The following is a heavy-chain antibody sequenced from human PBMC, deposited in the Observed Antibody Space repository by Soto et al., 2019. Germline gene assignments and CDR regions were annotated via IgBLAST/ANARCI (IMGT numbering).Heavy chain of an antibody. Sequence: GASVKVSCKASGGTFSSYAISWVRQAPGQGLEWMGGIIPIFGTANYAQKFQGRVTITADESTSTAYMELSSLRSEDTAVYYCATSSDWSPLLDYWGQGTPVTVSS. J-gene: IGHJ4*02. V-gene: IGHV1-69*13. CDR1: GGTFSSYA. CDR3: ATSSDWSPLLDY. D-gene: IGHD6-19*01. CDR2: IIPIFGTA.